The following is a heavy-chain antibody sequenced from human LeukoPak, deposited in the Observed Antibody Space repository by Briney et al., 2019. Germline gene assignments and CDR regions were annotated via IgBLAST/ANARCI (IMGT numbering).Heavy chain of an antibody. D-gene: IGHD6-6*01. Sequence: SETLSLTCAVYGGSFSGYYWSWIRQPPGKGLEWIGEINHSGSTNYNPSLKSRVTISVDTSKNQFSLKLSSVTAADTAVYYCARGWSSSFPIDYWGQGTLVTVSS. CDR3: ARGWSSSFPIDY. CDR1: GGSFSGYY. CDR2: INHSGST. J-gene: IGHJ4*02. V-gene: IGHV4-34*01.